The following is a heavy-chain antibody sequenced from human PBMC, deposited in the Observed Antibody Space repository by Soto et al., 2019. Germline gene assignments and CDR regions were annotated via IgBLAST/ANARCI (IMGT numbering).Heavy chain of an antibody. J-gene: IGHJ1*01. Sequence: GGSLRLSCAASGFTFSDYYMSWIRQAPGKGLEWVSYISSSGSTIYYADSVKGRFTISRDNSKNTLYLQMNSLRAEDTAVYYCVRGGDSSGYYYRQYFQHWGQGTLVTVSS. D-gene: IGHD3-22*01. CDR3: VRGGDSSGYYYRQYFQH. CDR1: GFTFSDYY. CDR2: ISSSGSTI. V-gene: IGHV3-11*04.